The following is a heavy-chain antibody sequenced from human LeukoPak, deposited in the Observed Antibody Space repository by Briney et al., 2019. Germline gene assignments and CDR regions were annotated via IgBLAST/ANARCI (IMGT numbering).Heavy chain of an antibody. Sequence: GGSLRLSCGASGFTFSSHWMHWVRQAPGKGLVWVSRINGDGSNTTYADSLKGLFTRSSDSSRNTVYFQLNNLRVEDTAIYYCAKASWVSSTDAVRWGQGTLVTVSS. D-gene: IGHD3-16*01. CDR1: GFTFSSHW. J-gene: IGHJ4*02. CDR3: AKASWVSSTDAVR. CDR2: INGDGSNT. V-gene: IGHV3-74*03.